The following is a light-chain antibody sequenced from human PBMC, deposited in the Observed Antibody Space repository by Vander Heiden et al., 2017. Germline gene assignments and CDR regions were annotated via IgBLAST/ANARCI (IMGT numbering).Light chain of an antibody. J-gene: IGKJ2*01. CDR2: WAS. CDR3: QQSDSTPRT. Sequence: DIVMIQSPAAPAVSLGERATINCKSSQSVLYSSNNKNYLTWYQQKPGQPPKLLIYWASTRESGVPDRFSGSGSGTDFTLTISSLQAEDVAVYYCQQSDSTPRTFGQGTKVEIK. V-gene: IGKV4-1*01. CDR1: QSVLYSSNNKNY.